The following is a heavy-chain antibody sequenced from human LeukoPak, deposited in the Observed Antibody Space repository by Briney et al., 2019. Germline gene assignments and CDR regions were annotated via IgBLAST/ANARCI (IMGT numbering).Heavy chain of an antibody. CDR3: ARATRGAARRPFDY. Sequence: SETLSLTCAVYGGSFSGYYWSWIRQPPGKGLEWIGEINHSGSTNYNPSLKSRATISVDTSKNQFSLKLSSVTAADTAVYYCARATRGAARRPFDYWGQGTLVTVSS. V-gene: IGHV4-34*01. CDR2: INHSGST. CDR1: GGSFSGYY. D-gene: IGHD6-6*01. J-gene: IGHJ4*02.